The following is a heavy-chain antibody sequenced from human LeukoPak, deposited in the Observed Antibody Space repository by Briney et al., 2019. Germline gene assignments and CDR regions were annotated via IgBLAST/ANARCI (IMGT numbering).Heavy chain of an antibody. CDR1: GFTFSSYA. J-gene: IGHJ5*02. V-gene: IGHV3-23*01. D-gene: IGHD1-26*01. CDR3: ALHHGSYYVGPWFDP. Sequence: GGSLRLSCAASGFTFSSYAMSWVRQAPGKGLEWVSGISGSSTYYADSVKGRFTISRDNSKNTLYLQMNSLRAEDTAVYSCALHHGSYYVGPWFDPWGQGTLVTVSS. CDR2: ISGSST.